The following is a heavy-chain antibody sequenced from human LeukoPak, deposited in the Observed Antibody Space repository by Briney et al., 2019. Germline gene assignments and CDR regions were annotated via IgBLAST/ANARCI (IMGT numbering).Heavy chain of an antibody. V-gene: IGHV3-13*01. CDR1: GFTFSSYD. D-gene: IGHD2-2*01. Sequence: PGGSLRLSCAASGFTFSSYDMHWVRQATGKGLEWVSAIGTAGDTYYPGSVKGRFTISRENAKNSLYLQMNSLRAGDTAVYYCARGCSSISCYPHYYYYGMDVWGQGTTVTVSS. CDR3: ARGCSSISCYPHYYYYGMDV. CDR2: IGTAGDT. J-gene: IGHJ6*02.